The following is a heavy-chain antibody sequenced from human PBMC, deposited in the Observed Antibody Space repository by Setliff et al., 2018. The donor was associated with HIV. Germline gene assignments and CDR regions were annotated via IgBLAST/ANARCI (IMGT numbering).Heavy chain of an antibody. CDR1: GDSVSDYY. J-gene: IGHJ4*02. Sequence: SETLSLTCSVSGDSVSDYYWSWIRQPPGKGLEWIGDISTFRGTNYSPSLKSRVTISLDTSKNQFSLKLSSVAAADTAVYYCARDDRCSGGCCYSYWGQGALVTVSS. CDR3: ARDDRCSGGCCYSY. V-gene: IGHV4-4*09. CDR2: ISTFRGT. D-gene: IGHD2-15*01.